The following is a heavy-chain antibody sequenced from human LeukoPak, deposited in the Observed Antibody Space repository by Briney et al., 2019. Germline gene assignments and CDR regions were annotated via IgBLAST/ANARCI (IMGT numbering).Heavy chain of an antibody. V-gene: IGHV3-7*03. CDR1: GFTFSNYW. J-gene: IGHJ6*02. CDR3: ARYSGSYEVNYYYYYGMDV. D-gene: IGHD1-26*01. CDR2: IKQDGSEK. Sequence: GGSVRLSCAASGFTFSNYWMSWVRQAPGKGLEWVANIKQDGSEKYYMDSVKGRFTISRDNAKNSLYLQMNSLRAEDTAVYYCARYSGSYEVNYYYYYGMDVWGQGTTVTVSS.